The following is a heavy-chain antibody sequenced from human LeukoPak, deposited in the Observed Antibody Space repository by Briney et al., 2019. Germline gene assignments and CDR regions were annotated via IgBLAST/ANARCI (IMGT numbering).Heavy chain of an antibody. D-gene: IGHD5-12*01. Sequence: PGGSLRLSCAASGFTFRRYGMTWVRQAPGKGLEWVSSISGSGGSTFYADSVKGRFTISRDNSKNTLYLQMNSLRAEDTAVYYCAKAGYGHDAFDIWGQGTMVTVSS. J-gene: IGHJ3*02. CDR2: ISGSGGST. CDR3: AKAGYGHDAFDI. V-gene: IGHV3-23*01. CDR1: GFTFRRYG.